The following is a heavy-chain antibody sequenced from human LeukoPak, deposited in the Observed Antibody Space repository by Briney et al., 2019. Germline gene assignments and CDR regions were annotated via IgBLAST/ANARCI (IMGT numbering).Heavy chain of an antibody. CDR2: INHSGST. J-gene: IGHJ6*02. V-gene: IGHV4-34*01. D-gene: IGHD3-10*01. CDR3: ARIRLIMVRGVITPYYYGMDV. Sequence: SETLSLTCAVYGGSFSGYYWSWIRQPPGKGLEWIGEINHSGSTNYNPSLKSRVTISADTSKNQFSLKLSSVTAADTAVYYCARIRLIMVRGVITPYYYGMDVWGQGTTVTVSS. CDR1: GGSFSGYY.